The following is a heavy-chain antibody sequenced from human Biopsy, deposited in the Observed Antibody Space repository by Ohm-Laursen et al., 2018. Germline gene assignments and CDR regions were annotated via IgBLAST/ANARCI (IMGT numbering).Heavy chain of an antibody. J-gene: IGHJ4*02. CDR2: ISYTGGI. V-gene: IGHV4-59*01. CDR3: ARMPHFDY. CDR1: GGSISGYH. Sequence: GTLSLTCTVSGGSISGYHWSWIRKSPGKGLEWLAYISYTGGITSNPSPNGQATMSLDTSKNQFSLRLIYVTAADTAVYYCARMPHFDYWGQGILVTVSS. D-gene: IGHD2-2*01.